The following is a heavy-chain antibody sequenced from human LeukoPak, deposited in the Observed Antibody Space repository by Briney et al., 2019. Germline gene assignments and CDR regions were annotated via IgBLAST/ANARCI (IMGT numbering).Heavy chain of an antibody. CDR1: GGSISSSSYY. J-gene: IGHJ4*02. CDR2: IYYSGST. V-gene: IGHV4-39*01. CDR3: ARKYSSSWYAPRAFFDY. Sequence: SETLSLTCTVSGGSISSSSYYWGWIRQPPGKGLEWIGSIYYSGSTYYNPSLKSRVTISVDTSKNQFSLKLSSVTAADTAVYYCARKYSSSWYAPRAFFDYWGQGTLVTVSS. D-gene: IGHD6-13*01.